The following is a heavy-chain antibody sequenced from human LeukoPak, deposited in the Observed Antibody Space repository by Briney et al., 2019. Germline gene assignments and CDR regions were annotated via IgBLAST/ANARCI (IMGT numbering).Heavy chain of an antibody. Sequence: SETLSLTCAVSGGSISSNSYYWGWLRQPPGKGLEWIGSIYYSGSTYYNPSLKSRVTISVDTSKNQFSLKLSSVTAAHTAVYYCARTRYYYNSRSYGAPYYFDYWGEGTLVTVSS. D-gene: IGHD3-10*01. CDR1: GGSISSNSYY. CDR2: IYYSGST. J-gene: IGHJ4*02. CDR3: ARTRYYYNSRSYGAPYYFDY. V-gene: IGHV4-39*01.